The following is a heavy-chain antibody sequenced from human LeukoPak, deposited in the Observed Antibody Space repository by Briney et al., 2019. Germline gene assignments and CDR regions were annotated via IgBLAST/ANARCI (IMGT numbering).Heavy chain of an antibody. J-gene: IGHJ4*02. CDR1: GGSISTGGDY. Sequence: SETLSLTCAVSGGSISTGGDYRSWIRQPPGKGLEWIGEINHSGSTNYNPSLKSRVSISVDSSKNQFSLKVSSVTAADTAVYYCARGSDTAAGLYWGQGTLVTVSS. D-gene: IGHD6-13*01. CDR2: INHSGST. V-gene: IGHV4-34*01. CDR3: ARGSDTAAGLY.